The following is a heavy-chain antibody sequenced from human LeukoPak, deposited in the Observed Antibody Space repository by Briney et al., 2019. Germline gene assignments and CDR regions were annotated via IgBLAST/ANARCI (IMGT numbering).Heavy chain of an antibody. CDR2: ISSSSSYI. D-gene: IGHD3-10*01. J-gene: IGHJ4*02. CDR1: GFTFSSYS. Sequence: PGGSLRLSCAASGFTFSSYSMNWVRQAPGKGLEWVSSISSSSSYIYYADSVKGRFTISRDNGKNSLYLQMNSLRAEDTAVYYCARQYGSGSNYFDYWGQGTLVTVSS. CDR3: ARQYGSGSNYFDY. V-gene: IGHV3-21*01.